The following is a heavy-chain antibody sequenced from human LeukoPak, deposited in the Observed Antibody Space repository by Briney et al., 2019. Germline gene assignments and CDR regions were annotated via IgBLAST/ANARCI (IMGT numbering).Heavy chain of an antibody. V-gene: IGHV1-18*01. J-gene: IGHJ6*02. D-gene: IGHD2-15*01. CDR1: GYTFTGYY. Sequence: ASVKVSCKASGYTFTGYYMHWVRQAPGQGLEWMGRINPNNGDTNYAQKLQGRVTMTTDTSTSTAYMELRSLRSDDTAVYYCARLVVVAAIRYYGMDVWGQGTTVTVSS. CDR3: ARLVVVAAIRYYGMDV. CDR2: INPNNGDT.